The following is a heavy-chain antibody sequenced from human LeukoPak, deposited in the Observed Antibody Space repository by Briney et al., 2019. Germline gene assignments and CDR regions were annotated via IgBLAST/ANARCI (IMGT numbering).Heavy chain of an antibody. CDR2: IYYRGST. Sequence: SETLSLTCTVSGGSISSYYWSWIRQPPGKGLEWIGYIYYRGSTNYNPSLKSRVTISVDTSKNQFSLKLSSVTAADTAVYYCARLHGTDFDYWGQGTLVTVSS. CDR3: ARLHGTDFDY. J-gene: IGHJ4*02. V-gene: IGHV4-59*01. D-gene: IGHD3-10*01. CDR1: GGSISSYY.